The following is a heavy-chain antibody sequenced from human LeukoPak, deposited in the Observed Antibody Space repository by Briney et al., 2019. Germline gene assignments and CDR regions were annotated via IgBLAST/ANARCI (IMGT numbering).Heavy chain of an antibody. CDR1: GDSVSNENYY. J-gene: IGHJ4*02. V-gene: IGHV4-61*01. CDR3: ARSQNYYGSGDY. CDR2: IYYTGST. Sequence: SETLSLTCTVSGDSVSNENYYWSWLRQPPGKALEWIGYIYYTGSTYYNPSLEGRVTISVDTSRNQFSVKLSSVTAADTAVYYCARSQNYYGSGDYWSQGTLVTVSS. D-gene: IGHD3-10*01.